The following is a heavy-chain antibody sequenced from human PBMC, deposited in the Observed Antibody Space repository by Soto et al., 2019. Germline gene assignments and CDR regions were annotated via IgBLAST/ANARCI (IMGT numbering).Heavy chain of an antibody. D-gene: IGHD6-13*01. Sequence: GPAPTPGNPTQTLALTCTFSAFSLSITGVGVSWIRQPAGKALEWLALIFKHDDTRYSTSLKSRLTITKDTSKNQVVLTMANMDPGATATYYCAHRGWAAVGLYYFAYWRQGARVTVYS. CDR1: AFSLSITGVG. CDR2: IFKHDDT. V-gene: IGHV2-5*01. CDR3: AHRGWAAVGLYYFAY. J-gene: IGHJ4*02.